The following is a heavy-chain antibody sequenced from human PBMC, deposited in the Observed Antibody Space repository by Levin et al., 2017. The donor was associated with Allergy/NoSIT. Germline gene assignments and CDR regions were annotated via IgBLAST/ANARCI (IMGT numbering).Heavy chain of an antibody. CDR2: ISAYNGNT. J-gene: IGHJ6*02. CDR3: ARDQDIAVAVQDYYYYGMDG. CDR1: GYTFTSYG. D-gene: IGHD6-19*01. V-gene: IGHV1-18*01. Sequence: ASVKVSCKASGYTFTSYGISWVRQAPGQGLEWMGWISAYNGNTNYAQKLQGRVTMTTDTSTSTAYMELRSLRSDDTAVYYCARDQDIAVAVQDYYYYGMDGWGQGTTVTVSS.